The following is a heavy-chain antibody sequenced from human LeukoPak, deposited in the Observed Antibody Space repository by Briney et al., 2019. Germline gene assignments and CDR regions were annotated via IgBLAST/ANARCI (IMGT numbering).Heavy chain of an antibody. Sequence: PSETLSLTCTVSGGSISSSSYYWGWIRQPPGKGLEWIGSIYYSGSTYYNPSLKSRVTISVDTSKNQFSLKLSSVTAADTAVYYCARERRYYDSSGLGSFVDYWGQGTLVTVSS. V-gene: IGHV4-39*07. CDR1: GGSISSSSYY. J-gene: IGHJ4*02. CDR2: IYYSGST. D-gene: IGHD3-22*01. CDR3: ARERRYYDSSGLGSFVDY.